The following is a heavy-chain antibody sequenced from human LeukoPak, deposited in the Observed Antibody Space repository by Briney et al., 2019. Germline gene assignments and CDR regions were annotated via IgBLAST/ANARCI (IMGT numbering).Heavy chain of an antibody. CDR1: GFTFSSYW. V-gene: IGHV3-7*01. CDR2: IKQDGSEK. D-gene: IGHD5/OR15-5a*01. J-gene: IGHJ4*02. Sequence: GGSLRLSCAASGFTFSSYWMSWVRQAPGKGLEWVANIKQDGSEKYYVDSVKGRFTISRDNAKNSLYLQMNSLTAEDTAVYYCARDSKVYYFDYWGQGTLVTVSS. CDR3: ARDSKVYYFDY.